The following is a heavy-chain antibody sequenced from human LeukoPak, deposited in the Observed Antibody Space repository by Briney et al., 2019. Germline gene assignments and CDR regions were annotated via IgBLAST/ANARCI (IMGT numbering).Heavy chain of an antibody. V-gene: IGHV3-15*07. CDR2: IRPKTDGETT. J-gene: IGHJ4*02. Sequence: GGSLRLSCAASGFTFSNAYMNWVRQAPGKGLEWVGRIRPKTDGETTEYAAPVKGRFSISRDDSKNMLYLQMNSLKTKDTAVYYCITPLPYSAQGGQGTLVTVSS. D-gene: IGHD2-21*01. CDR1: GFTFSNAY. CDR3: ITPLPYSAQ.